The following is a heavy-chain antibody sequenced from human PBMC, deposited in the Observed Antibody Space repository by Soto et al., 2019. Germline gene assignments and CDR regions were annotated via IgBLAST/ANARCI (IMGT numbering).Heavy chain of an antibody. J-gene: IGHJ4*02. CDR3: ARGGQRGSIVVVPAAIWDGDY. CDR2: IWYDGSNK. Sequence: QVQLVESGGGVVQPGRSLRLSCAASGFTFSSYGMHWVRQAPGKGLEWVAVIWYDGSNKYYADSVKGRFTISRDNSKNTLYLQMNSLRAEDTAVYYCARGGQRGSIVVVPAAIWDGDYWGQGTLVTVSS. V-gene: IGHV3-33*01. D-gene: IGHD2-2*01. CDR1: GFTFSSYG.